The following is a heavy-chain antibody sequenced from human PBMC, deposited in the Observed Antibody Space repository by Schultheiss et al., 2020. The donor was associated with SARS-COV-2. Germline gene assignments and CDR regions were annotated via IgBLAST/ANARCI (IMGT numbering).Heavy chain of an antibody. Sequence: SETLSLTCTVSGGSISSYYWSWIRQPPGKGLEWIGSIYYSGSTYYNPSLKSRVTISVDTSKNQFSLKLSSVTAADTAVYYCARGVITMSHWYFDLWGRGTLVTVSS. CDR2: IYYSGST. V-gene: IGHV4-39*07. D-gene: IGHD3-10*02. CDR1: GGSISSYY. CDR3: ARGVITMSHWYFDL. J-gene: IGHJ2*01.